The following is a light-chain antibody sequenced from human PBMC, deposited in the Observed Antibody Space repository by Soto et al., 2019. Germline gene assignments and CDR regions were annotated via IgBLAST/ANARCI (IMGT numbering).Light chain of an antibody. V-gene: IGKV3-20*01. CDR3: QQYGSSRT. J-gene: IGKJ1*01. CDR2: GAS. CDR1: QSVSSSC. Sequence: EIVLTQSPGTLSLSPGERATLSCRASQSVSSSCLAWYQQKPGQAPRLLVYGASSRATGIPDRFSGSGSGTDFTLTISRLEPEDFEVYYCQQYGSSRTFGQGTKVDIK.